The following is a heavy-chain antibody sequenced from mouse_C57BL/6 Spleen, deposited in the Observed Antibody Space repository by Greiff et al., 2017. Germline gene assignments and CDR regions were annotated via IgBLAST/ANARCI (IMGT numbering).Heavy chain of an antibody. D-gene: IGHD1-1*02. CDR2: IYPGSGNT. J-gene: IGHJ4*01. CDR1: GYTFTDYY. V-gene: IGHV1-76*01. Sequence: VQLVESGAELVRPGASVKLSCKASGYTFTDYYINWVKQRPGQGLEWIARIYPGSGNTYYNEKFKGKATLTAEKSSSTAYMQLSSLTSEDSAVYFCARGGYYDYDAMDYWGQGTSVTVSS. CDR3: ARGGYYDYDAMDY.